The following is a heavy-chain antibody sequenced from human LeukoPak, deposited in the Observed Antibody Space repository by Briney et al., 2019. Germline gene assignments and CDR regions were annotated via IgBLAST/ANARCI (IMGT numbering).Heavy chain of an antibody. CDR1: GGTFSSYA. D-gene: IGHD6-13*01. CDR3: ARAAHSSSWYGTNYWFDP. V-gene: IGHV1-69*13. CDR2: IIPIFGTA. Sequence: SVKVSCKASGGTFSSYAISWVRQAPGQGLEWMGGIIPIFGTANYAQKFQGRVTITADESTSTAYMELGSLRSEDTAVYYCARAAHSSSWYGTNYWFDPWGQGTLVTVSS. J-gene: IGHJ5*02.